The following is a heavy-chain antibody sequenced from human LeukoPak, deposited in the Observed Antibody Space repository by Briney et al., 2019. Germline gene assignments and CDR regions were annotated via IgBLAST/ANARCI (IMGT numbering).Heavy chain of an antibody. J-gene: IGHJ6*03. Sequence: GESLKISRKGSGYSFTNYWIDWVRQMPGKGLEWMGTIYPGDSDTRYSPSFQGQVTISADKSISTAYLQWSSLKASDTAMYYCARRALDSSGSDYYYMDVWGKGTTVTVSS. V-gene: IGHV5-51*01. D-gene: IGHD6-19*01. CDR1: GYSFTNYW. CDR3: ARRALDSSGSDYYYMDV. CDR2: IYPGDSDT.